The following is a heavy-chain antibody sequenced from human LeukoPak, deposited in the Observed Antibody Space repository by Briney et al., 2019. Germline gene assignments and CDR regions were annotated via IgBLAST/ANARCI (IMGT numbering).Heavy chain of an antibody. CDR1: GGSISSINW. Sequence: SETLSLTCAVSGGSISSINWWSWVRQPPGKGLEWIGEFYHGGNTNYNLSLKSRVSISVGKSKNQFSLKLSSVTAADTAVYYCVRNIVGANAFDYWGQGTLVTVSS. CDR2: FYHGGNT. D-gene: IGHD1-26*01. CDR3: VRNIVGANAFDY. V-gene: IGHV4-4*02. J-gene: IGHJ4*02.